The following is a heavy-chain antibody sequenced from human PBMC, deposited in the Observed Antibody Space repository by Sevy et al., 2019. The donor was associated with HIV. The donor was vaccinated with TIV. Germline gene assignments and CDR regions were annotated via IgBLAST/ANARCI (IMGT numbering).Heavy chain of an antibody. J-gene: IGHJ5*02. CDR1: GFTFSSYD. V-gene: IGHV3-48*03. Sequence: GGSLRLSCAGSGFTFSSYDMNWVRQAPGKGLEWISKISSSGSSIYYVDSVKGRFTIARDNAKNSLNLQMNSLRAEDTALYYCARNGGAYNTGFDPWGQGTLVTVSS. CDR2: ISSSGSSI. CDR3: ARNGGAYNTGFDP. D-gene: IGHD3-16*01.